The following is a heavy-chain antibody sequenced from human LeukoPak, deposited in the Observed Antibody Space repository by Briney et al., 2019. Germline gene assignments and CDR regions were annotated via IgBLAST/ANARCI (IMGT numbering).Heavy chain of an antibody. CDR1: GFTFSSYS. Sequence: GGSLRLSCAASGFTFSSYSMNWVRQAPGKGLEWVSYVSSGSNTIYYAESVKGRFTISRDNAKNSLYLQMNSLRDEDTAVYYCTRAVAADDFSPGYWGQGTLVTVSS. D-gene: IGHD3/OR15-3a*01. V-gene: IGHV3-48*02. CDR3: TRAVAADDFSPGY. CDR2: VSSGSNTI. J-gene: IGHJ4*02.